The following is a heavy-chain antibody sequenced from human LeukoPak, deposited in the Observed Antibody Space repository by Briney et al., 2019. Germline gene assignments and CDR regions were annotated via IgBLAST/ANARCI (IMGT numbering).Heavy chain of an antibody. Sequence: GGSLRLSCAASGFTVSSNYMSWVRQAPGKGLEWVSVIYSGGSTYYADSVKGRFTISRDNSKNTIYLQMNSLRAEDTALYYCAKAAAAPGFDFWGQGTLVTVSS. CDR2: IYSGGST. V-gene: IGHV3-53*01. CDR3: AKAAAAPGFDF. D-gene: IGHD6-13*01. CDR1: GFTVSSNY. J-gene: IGHJ4*02.